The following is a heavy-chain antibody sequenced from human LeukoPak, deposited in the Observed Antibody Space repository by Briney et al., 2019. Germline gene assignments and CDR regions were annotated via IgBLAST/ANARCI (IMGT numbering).Heavy chain of an antibody. CDR2: IYYTGST. Sequence: ASETLSLTCTVSGGSIRTHYWSWFRQPPGKGLEWIGYIYYTGSTNYNSSLKSRVTVSIDTSKNQFSLKVNSVTTADTAVYYCAREGTKLTHPYFDYWGQGTLVTVSS. D-gene: IGHD1-1*01. CDR1: GGSIRTHY. J-gene: IGHJ4*02. CDR3: AREGTKLTHPYFDY. V-gene: IGHV4-59*11.